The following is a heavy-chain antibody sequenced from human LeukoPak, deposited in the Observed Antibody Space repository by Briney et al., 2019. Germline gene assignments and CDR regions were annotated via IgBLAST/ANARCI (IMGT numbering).Heavy chain of an antibody. D-gene: IGHD2-15*01. CDR1: GFTFSSYA. V-gene: IGHV3-23*01. CDR2: ISGSGGST. CDR3: AKDQDIVVVVAATLDY. Sequence: PGGSLRLSCAASGFTFSSYAMSWVRQAPGKGLEWVSAISGSGGSTYYADSVKGRFTISRDNSKNTLYLQMNSLRAEDTAVYYCAKDQDIVVVVAATLDYWGQGTLVTVSS. J-gene: IGHJ4*02.